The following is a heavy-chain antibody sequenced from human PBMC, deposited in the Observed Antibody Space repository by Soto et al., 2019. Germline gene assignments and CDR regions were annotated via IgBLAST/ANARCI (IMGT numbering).Heavy chain of an antibody. CDR2: IYHSGST. CDR3: ARSYTATTEANWFDP. V-gene: IGHV4-30-2*01. CDR1: GGSISSGGYS. Sequence: SETLSLTCAVSGGSISSGGYSWSWIRQPPGKGLEWIGYIYHSGSTYYNPSLKSRVTISVDRSKNQFSLKLSSVTAADTAVYYCARSYTATTEANWFDPWGQGTLVTVSS. J-gene: IGHJ5*02. D-gene: IGHD4-4*01.